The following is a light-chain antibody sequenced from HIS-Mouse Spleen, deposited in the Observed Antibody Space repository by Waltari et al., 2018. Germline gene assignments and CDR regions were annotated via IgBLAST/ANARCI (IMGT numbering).Light chain of an antibody. J-gene: IGLJ3*02. Sequence: SYELTQPPSVSVSPGQTARITCSGDALPKQYAYWYQQKPGQAPVLVIYKDSERPSGIPERFSGSSSGTTVTLTIGGVQAEDEADYYCQSADSSGTSWVFGGGTKLTVL. CDR2: KDS. CDR1: ALPKQY. CDR3: QSADSSGTSWV. V-gene: IGLV3-25*03.